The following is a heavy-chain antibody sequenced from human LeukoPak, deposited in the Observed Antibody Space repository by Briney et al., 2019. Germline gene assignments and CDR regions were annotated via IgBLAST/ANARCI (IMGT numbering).Heavy chain of an antibody. CDR3: ARGWSSGWYRRYYYGMDV. Sequence: ASVKVSCKASGYTFTGYFLHWVRQAPGQGLEWMGWINPNSGGTKYAQRFEGWVTMTRNTSISTAYMELSSLRSEDTAVYYCARGWSSGWYRRYYYGMDVWGQGTTVTVSS. CDR1: GYTFTGYF. D-gene: IGHD6-19*01. CDR2: INPNSGGT. J-gene: IGHJ6*02. V-gene: IGHV1-2*04.